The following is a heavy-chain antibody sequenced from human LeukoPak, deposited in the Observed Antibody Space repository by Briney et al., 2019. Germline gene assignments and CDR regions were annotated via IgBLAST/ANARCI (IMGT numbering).Heavy chain of an antibody. D-gene: IGHD4-17*01. Sequence: ASVKVSCKASGYTFTSYDINWVRQATGQGLEWMGWINPNSGGTNYAQKFQGWVTMTRDTSISTAYMELSRLRSDDTAVYYCARGSFYGDYVYYFDYWGQGTLVTVSS. J-gene: IGHJ4*02. V-gene: IGHV1-2*04. CDR2: INPNSGGT. CDR3: ARGSFYGDYVYYFDY. CDR1: GYTFTSYD.